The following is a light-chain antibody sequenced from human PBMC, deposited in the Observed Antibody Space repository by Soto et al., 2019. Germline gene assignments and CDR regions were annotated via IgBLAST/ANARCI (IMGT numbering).Light chain of an antibody. CDR1: HSVSRTF. J-gene: IGKJ5*01. CDR3: QQSASSVT. CDR2: DAD. V-gene: IGKV3-20*01. Sequence: VLTQSTGTLPLSPVETATLTCMASHSVSRTFSAWYQQKPGQAPTLLIYDADTRATGIPDRLSGSGFGTHFTLTISSLEPEDFAMYYCQQSASSVTFGHGTRLEI.